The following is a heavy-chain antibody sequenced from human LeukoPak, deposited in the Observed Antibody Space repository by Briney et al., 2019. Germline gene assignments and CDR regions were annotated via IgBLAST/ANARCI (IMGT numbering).Heavy chain of an antibody. CDR2: IYYSGST. Sequence: SETLSLTCTVSGGSISSYYWSWIRQPPGKGLEWIGYIYYSGSTNYNPPLKSRVTISVDTSKNQFSLKLSSVTAADTAVYYCARAPRIAAAGPLFDYWGQGTLVTVSS. CDR3: ARAPRIAAAGPLFDY. D-gene: IGHD6-13*01. J-gene: IGHJ4*02. CDR1: GGSISSYY. V-gene: IGHV4-59*01.